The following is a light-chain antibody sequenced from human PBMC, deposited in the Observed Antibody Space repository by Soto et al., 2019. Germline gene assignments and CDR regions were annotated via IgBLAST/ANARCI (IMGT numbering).Light chain of an antibody. J-gene: IGKJ3*01. Sequence: EIVMTQSPLSLPATPGEPASISCRSSQSLLHSNGKNYLDWYLQKPGQSPQLLIYLGSNRASGVPDRFSGTGSGTDFTLKISRVEAEDVGVYYCMQALQTPFTFGPGTKVDIK. CDR2: LGS. V-gene: IGKV2-28*01. CDR1: QSLLHSNGKNY. CDR3: MQALQTPFT.